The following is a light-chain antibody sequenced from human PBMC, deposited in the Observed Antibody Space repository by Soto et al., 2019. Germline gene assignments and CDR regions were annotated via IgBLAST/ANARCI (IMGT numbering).Light chain of an antibody. Sequence: EIVLTQSPGTLSLSPGERATLSCRASQSISSNYLAWYQQTPGQAPRLLIYDASSRAAGIPDRFSGSGSGTDFTLTISSLAPEVVGVYYFKQNGGSSRTFGEGTKVDI. CDR2: DAS. CDR3: KQNGGSSRT. V-gene: IGKV3-20*01. J-gene: IGKJ1*01. CDR1: QSISSNY.